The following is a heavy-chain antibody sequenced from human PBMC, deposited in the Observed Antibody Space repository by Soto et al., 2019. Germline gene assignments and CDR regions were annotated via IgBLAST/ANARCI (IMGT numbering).Heavy chain of an antibody. J-gene: IGHJ1*01. D-gene: IGHD6-13*01. CDR1: GFTFSSYW. CDR3: ARDTWPKRYSSSQDEYFQH. V-gene: IGHV3-74*01. Sequence: PGGSLRLSCAASGFTFSSYWMHWVRQAPGKGLVWVSRINSDGSSTSYADSVKGRFTISRDNAKNTLYLKMNRLRAEDTAVYYCARDTWPKRYSSSQDEYFQHWGQGTLVTVSS. CDR2: INSDGSST.